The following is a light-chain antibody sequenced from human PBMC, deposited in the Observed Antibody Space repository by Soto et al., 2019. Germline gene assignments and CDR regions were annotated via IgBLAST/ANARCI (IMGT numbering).Light chain of an antibody. CDR2: AAS. CDR1: QSVSSSH. CDR3: QQRQYWPPIT. V-gene: IGKV3D-20*02. Sequence: EIVLTQSPGTLSLSPGERATLSCRASQSVSSSHLAWYQHKPGQAPRLLIYAASSRATGSPDRFSGGGSGTDFTLTISSLEPEDFAIYYCQQRQYWPPITFGQGTRL. J-gene: IGKJ5*01.